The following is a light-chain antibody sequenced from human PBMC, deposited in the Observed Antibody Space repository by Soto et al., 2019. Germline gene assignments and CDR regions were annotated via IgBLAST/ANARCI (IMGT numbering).Light chain of an antibody. Sequence: QSALTQPPSASGSPGRSVTISCTGTSSDVGGYNYVSWYQQHPGKAPKLMIYEVTKRPSGVPDRFSGSKSGNTASLTVSGLQAEDEGNYYCSSYGGSNNLLFGGGTKLTVL. CDR3: SSYGGSNNLL. CDR2: EVT. J-gene: IGLJ2*01. V-gene: IGLV2-8*01. CDR1: SSDVGGYNY.